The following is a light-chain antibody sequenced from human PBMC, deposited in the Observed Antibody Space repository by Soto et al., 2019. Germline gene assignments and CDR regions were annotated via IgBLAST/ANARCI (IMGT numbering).Light chain of an antibody. J-gene: IGLJ1*01. CDR3: YSYTSSSTYV. V-gene: IGLV2-18*02. CDR1: SSDVGSYNR. CDR2: EVI. Sequence: QSALTQPPSVSGSPGQSVTISCTGTSSDVGSYNRVSWYKQPPGAAPKLVIYEVIHRPSGVPDRFSGSKSGNTASLTISGLQAEDEADFYCYSYTSSSTYVFGTETKLTVL.